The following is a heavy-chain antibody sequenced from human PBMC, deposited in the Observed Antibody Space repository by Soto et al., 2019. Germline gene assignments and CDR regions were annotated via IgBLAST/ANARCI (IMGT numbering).Heavy chain of an antibody. Sequence: SETLSLTCTVSGGSVSSGSYYWSWIRQPPGKGLEWIGYIYYSGSTNYNPSLKSRVTISVDTSKNQFSLKLSSVTAADTAVYYCARYVDTAVYYYYYGMDVWGQGTTVTVSS. J-gene: IGHJ6*02. V-gene: IGHV4-61*01. CDR2: IYYSGST. CDR3: ARYVDTAVYYYYYGMDV. D-gene: IGHD5-18*01. CDR1: GGSVSSGSYY.